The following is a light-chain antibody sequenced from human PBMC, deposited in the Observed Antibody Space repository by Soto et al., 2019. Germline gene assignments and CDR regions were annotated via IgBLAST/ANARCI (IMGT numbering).Light chain of an antibody. CDR3: CSYTSTSTRV. CDR1: SSDVGGYNY. Sequence: QSVLTQPASVSGSPGQSITISCTGTSSDVGGYNYVSWYQQHPGKSPKLMIYEVSNRPTGVSNRFSGSISGNTASLTISGLQAEYEANYYCCSYTSTSTRVFGARSQLSVL. V-gene: IGLV2-14*01. J-gene: IGLJ3*02. CDR2: EVS.